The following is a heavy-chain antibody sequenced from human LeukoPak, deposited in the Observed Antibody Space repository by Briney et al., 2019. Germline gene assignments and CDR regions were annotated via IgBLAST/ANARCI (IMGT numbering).Heavy chain of an antibody. CDR3: AKGRYTGSSFFDY. CDR1: GFTFSSYG. D-gene: IGHD3-10*01. J-gene: IGHJ4*02. Sequence: GGYLRLSCAASGFTFSSYGMHWVRQAPGKGLEWVALISYDGSNKYYSDSVKGRFTISRDNSKNTLYLQMNSLRPEDTAVYYCAKGRYTGSSFFDYWGQGTLVTVSS. V-gene: IGHV3-30*18. CDR2: ISYDGSNK.